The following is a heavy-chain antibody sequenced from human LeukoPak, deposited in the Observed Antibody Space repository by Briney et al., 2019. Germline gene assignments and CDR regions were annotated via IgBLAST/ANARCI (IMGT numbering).Heavy chain of an antibody. J-gene: IGHJ3*02. CDR1: GFTFSDHR. D-gene: IGHD3-22*01. CDR2: SVYRIYGYTK. V-gene: IGHV3-72*01. CDR3: VRAGGTRGYDI. Sequence: GGSLRLSCAVSGFTFSDHRMDWVRQGPGKGLEWVARSVYRIYGYTKEYAASVKGRFSISRADSENSLYLQMNSLRTEDTAMYYCVRAGGTRGYDIWRQGTMVTVSS.